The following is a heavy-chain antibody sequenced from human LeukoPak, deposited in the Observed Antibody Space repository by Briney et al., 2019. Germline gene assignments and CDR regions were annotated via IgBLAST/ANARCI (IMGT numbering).Heavy chain of an antibody. D-gene: IGHD3-16*02. Sequence: PSETLSLTCTVSGGSVSSSDYYWSWIRQPPGKGLEWIGYIYYNGRTNYNPPLKSRVTILVDTSKNQFSLKMRSVTAADTAVYYCARGRGWLSYWGQGTLVTVSS. V-gene: IGHV4-61*08. CDR3: ARGRGWLSY. CDR1: GGSVSSSDYY. CDR2: IYYNGRT. J-gene: IGHJ4*02.